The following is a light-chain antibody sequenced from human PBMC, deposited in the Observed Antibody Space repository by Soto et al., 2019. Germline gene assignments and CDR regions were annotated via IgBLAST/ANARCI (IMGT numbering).Light chain of an antibody. Sequence: DIQLTQSPSTLPASLGERVTITCRTSQSIGRWLAWYQQKPGKGPRLLIFDSSRLESGVPSRFRGSGSGTEFTLTISSLQPEGFATYYFQQYEYWWTFAQGTTVEIK. CDR2: DSS. J-gene: IGKJ1*01. V-gene: IGKV1-5*01. CDR1: QSIGRW. CDR3: QQYEYWWT.